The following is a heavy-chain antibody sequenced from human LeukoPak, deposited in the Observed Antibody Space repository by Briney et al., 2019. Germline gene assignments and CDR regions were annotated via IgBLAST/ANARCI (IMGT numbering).Heavy chain of an antibody. CDR2: IYHSGST. Sequence: SSETLSLTCTVSGYSISSGYYWGWIRQPPGKGLEWIGSIYHSGSTYYNPSLKSRVTISVDTSKNQFSLKLSSVTAADTAVYYCARWVGNSYGYYFDYWGQGTLVTVSS. CDR1: GYSISSGYY. V-gene: IGHV4-38-2*02. J-gene: IGHJ4*02. CDR3: ARWVGNSYGYYFDY. D-gene: IGHD5-18*01.